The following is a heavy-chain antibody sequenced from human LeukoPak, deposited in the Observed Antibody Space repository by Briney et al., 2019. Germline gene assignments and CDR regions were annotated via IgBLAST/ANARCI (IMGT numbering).Heavy chain of an antibody. CDR3: ARDPEGFGATYFDY. CDR1: GYTFTGYY. V-gene: IGHV1-2*02. CDR2: INPNSGGT. J-gene: IGHJ4*02. Sequence: GASVKVSCKASGYTFTGYYMHWVRQAPGQGLEWMGWINPNSGGTNYAQKFQGRVTMTRDTSISTAYMELSRLRSDDTAVYYCARDPEGFGATYFDYWGQGTLVTVSS. D-gene: IGHD3-16*01.